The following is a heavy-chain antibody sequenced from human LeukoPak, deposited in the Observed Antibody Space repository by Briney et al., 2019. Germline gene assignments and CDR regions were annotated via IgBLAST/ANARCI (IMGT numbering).Heavy chain of an antibody. Sequence: PGGSLRLSCSVSGFIFRDFSMSWVRQAPGKGLEWVAKMNEYGSEIFYVDSVKGRFTISRDNGKNSLYLQMNRLRAEDTAVYYCARAGRYGSGSYYAVWGQGTLVTASS. V-gene: IGHV3-7*04. D-gene: IGHD3-10*01. CDR2: MNEYGSEI. J-gene: IGHJ4*02. CDR3: ARAGRYGSGSYYAV. CDR1: GFIFRDFS.